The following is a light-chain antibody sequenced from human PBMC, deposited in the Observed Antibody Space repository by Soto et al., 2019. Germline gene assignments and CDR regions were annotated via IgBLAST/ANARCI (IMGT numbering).Light chain of an antibody. CDR1: NIGSKS. V-gene: IGLV3-21*04. CDR3: QVWDSSSDHLVV. J-gene: IGLJ2*01. Sequence: SYELTQPPSVLVAPGKTARITCGGNNIGSKSVHWYQQKPGQAPVLVIYYDSDRPSGIPERFSGSNSGNTATLTISRVEAGDEADYYCQVWDSSSDHLVVFGGGTKVTVL. CDR2: YDS.